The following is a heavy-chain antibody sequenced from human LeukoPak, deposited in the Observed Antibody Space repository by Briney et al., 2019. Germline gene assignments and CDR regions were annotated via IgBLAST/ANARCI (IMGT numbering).Heavy chain of an antibody. J-gene: IGHJ5*02. CDR3: AKSMVRENWFDP. Sequence: GGSLGLSCAASGFTFSSYAMSWVRQAPGKGLEWVSAISGSGGSTYYADSVKGRFTISRDNSKNTLYLQMNSLRAEDTAVYYCAKSMVRENWFDPWGQGTLVTVSS. D-gene: IGHD3-10*01. CDR2: ISGSGGST. V-gene: IGHV3-23*01. CDR1: GFTFSSYA.